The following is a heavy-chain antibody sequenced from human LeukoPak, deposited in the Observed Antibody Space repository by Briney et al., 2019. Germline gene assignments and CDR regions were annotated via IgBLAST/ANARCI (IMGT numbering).Heavy chain of an antibody. J-gene: IGHJ4*02. D-gene: IGHD4-17*01. Sequence: PSETLSLTCTVSGGSISSNSYYWGWIRQPPGKGLEWIGSIYYSGSTYYNPSLKSRVTISVDTSKNQFSLKLSSVTAADTAVYYCARADYGDYGAHFDYWGQGTLVTVSS. CDR2: IYYSGST. CDR3: ARADYGDYGAHFDY. V-gene: IGHV4-39*07. CDR1: GGSISSNSYY.